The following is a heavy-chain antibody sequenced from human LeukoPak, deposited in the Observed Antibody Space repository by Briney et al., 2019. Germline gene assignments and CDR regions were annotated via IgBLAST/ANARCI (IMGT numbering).Heavy chain of an antibody. CDR3: ATGQKQLPPVY. Sequence: GGSLRLSRAASVFTFSSYGMHCVCEAPGRGLEWGAVISYEGSKKYYADSVKGRFTVSSDNSKNTLYLQMNSLRAQDTAVYYCATGQKQLPPVYWGQGTLVTVSS. CDR1: VFTFSSYG. D-gene: IGHD6-13*01. CDR2: ISYEGSKK. V-gene: IGHV3-30*03. J-gene: IGHJ4*02.